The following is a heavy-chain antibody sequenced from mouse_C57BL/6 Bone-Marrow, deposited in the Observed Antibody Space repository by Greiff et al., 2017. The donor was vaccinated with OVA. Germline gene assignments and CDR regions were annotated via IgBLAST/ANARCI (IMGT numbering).Heavy chain of an antibody. Sequence: VKLMESGAELVRPGASVKLSCKASGYTFTDYYINWVKQRPGQGLEWIARIYPGSGNTYYNEKFKGKATLTAEKSSSTAYMQLSSLTSEDSAVYFCARGVITTVVAPFDYWGQGTTLTVPS. CDR1: GYTFTDYY. CDR2: IYPGSGNT. D-gene: IGHD1-1*01. V-gene: IGHV1-76*01. CDR3: ARGVITTVVAPFDY. J-gene: IGHJ2*01.